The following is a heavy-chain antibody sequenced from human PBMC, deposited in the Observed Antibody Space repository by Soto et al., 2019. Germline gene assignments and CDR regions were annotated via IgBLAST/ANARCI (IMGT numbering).Heavy chain of an antibody. Sequence: EVQLLESGGGLVQPGGSLTVSCEASGFIFSTYSMTWVRQGPGKGLEWVAAVSPSGDTTHYADSLKGRLTISRDNSKNTVSLQMNSLSADDTGRYYCVREPDVWGQGISVTVSS. CDR3: VREPDV. CDR1: GFIFSTYS. V-gene: IGHV3-23*01. CDR2: VSPSGDTT. J-gene: IGHJ6*02.